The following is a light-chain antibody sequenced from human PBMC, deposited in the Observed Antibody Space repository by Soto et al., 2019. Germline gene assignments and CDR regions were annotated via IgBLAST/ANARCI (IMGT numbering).Light chain of an antibody. CDR2: DVN. Sequence: QSALTQPRSVSGSPGQSVTISCTGTSSDVGSYNSISWYQQYPGKAPKLIIYDVNQRPSGVPDRFSGSKFGSTASLTISGLQAEDEADYHCWSYVGSYTFVLFGGGTKLTVL. CDR1: SSDVGSYNS. CDR3: WSYVGSYTFVL. V-gene: IGLV2-11*01. J-gene: IGLJ2*01.